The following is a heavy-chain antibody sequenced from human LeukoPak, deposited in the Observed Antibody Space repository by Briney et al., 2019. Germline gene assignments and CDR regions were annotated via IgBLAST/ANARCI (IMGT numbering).Heavy chain of an antibody. D-gene: IGHD6-19*01. CDR1: SGSISSSPYY. Sequence: KPSETLSLTCTVSSGSISSSPYYWGWIRQSPGKGLEWIGYISKSGSTKYNPSLKSRVTISVDTSKNQFSLKLSSVTAADTAVYYCARLPGIAVAGTVLDYWGQGTLVTVSS. CDR3: ARLPGIAVAGTVLDY. V-gene: IGHV4-39*01. J-gene: IGHJ4*02. CDR2: ISKSGST.